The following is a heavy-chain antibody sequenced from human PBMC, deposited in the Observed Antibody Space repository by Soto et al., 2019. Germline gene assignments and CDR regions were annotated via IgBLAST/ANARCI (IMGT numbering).Heavy chain of an antibody. CDR1: GGSISSYY. CDR2: IYYSGST. CDR3: ARDPSSSYYFDY. Sequence: PSETLSLTCTVSGGSISSYYWSWIRQPPGKGLEWIGYIYYSGSTNYNPSLKSRVTISVDTSKNQFSLRLSSVTAADTAVYYCARDPSSSYYFDYWGQGTLVTV. D-gene: IGHD6-6*01. V-gene: IGHV4-59*01. J-gene: IGHJ4*02.